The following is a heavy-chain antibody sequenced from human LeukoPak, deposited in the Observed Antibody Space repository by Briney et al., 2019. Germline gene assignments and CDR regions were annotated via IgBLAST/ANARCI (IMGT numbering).Heavy chain of an antibody. CDR3: ARDGPYYDFWSGYYSLDY. CDR1: GFTFSSYS. CDR2: ISSSSSTI. Sequence: GGSLRLSCAASGFTFSSYSMNWVRQAPGEGLEWVSYISSSSSTIYYADSVKGRLTISRGNAKNSLYLQMNSLRAEDTAVYYCARDGPYYDFWSGYYSLDYWGQGTLVTVSS. V-gene: IGHV3-48*01. J-gene: IGHJ4*02. D-gene: IGHD3-3*01.